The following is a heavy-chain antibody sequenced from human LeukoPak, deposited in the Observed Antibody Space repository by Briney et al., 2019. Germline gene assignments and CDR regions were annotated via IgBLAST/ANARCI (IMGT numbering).Heavy chain of an antibody. CDR1: GYRFTDFG. Sequence: RASVKVSCKAGGYRFTDFGISWLRQAPGQGLEWMGWSSTGNRDPEYAQKFKGRVTVSTDTSTNTAYMELRSLRLDDTALYFCSRDWGTAGDISDIWGQGTMITVSS. CDR2: SSTGNRDP. J-gene: IGHJ3*02. CDR3: SRDWGTAGDISDI. D-gene: IGHD1-1*01. V-gene: IGHV1-18*01.